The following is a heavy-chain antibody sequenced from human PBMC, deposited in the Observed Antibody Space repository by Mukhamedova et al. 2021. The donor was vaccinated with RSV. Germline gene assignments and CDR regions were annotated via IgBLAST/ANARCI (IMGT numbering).Heavy chain of an antibody. CDR1: DHY. D-gene: IGHD4/OR15-4a*01. CDR3: ARTYHDYKLDL. CDR2: SRNIGTGYST. J-gene: IGHJ5*02. Sequence: DHYLDWVRQAPGKGLEWVGRSRNIGTGYSTEYAPSVKGRFIISRDDSKNSLFLQMNSLKTEDTAVYYCARTYHDYKLDLWGQGTLV. V-gene: IGHV3-72*01.